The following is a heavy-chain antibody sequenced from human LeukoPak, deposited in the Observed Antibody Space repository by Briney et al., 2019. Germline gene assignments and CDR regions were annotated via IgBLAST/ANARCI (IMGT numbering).Heavy chain of an antibody. D-gene: IGHD2-2*01. J-gene: IGHJ5*02. CDR1: GFTFSSYV. V-gene: IGHV3-23*01. Sequence: AESLRLSCAASGFTFSSYVMNWVRQAPGKGLEWVSVISGGGGSTYYADSVKGRFTISRDNSKNSLFLQMNSLRAEDTAVYYCAKGGYCSSTSCYVGWFDPWGQGTLVTVSS. CDR3: AKGGYCSSTSCYVGWFDP. CDR2: ISGGGGST.